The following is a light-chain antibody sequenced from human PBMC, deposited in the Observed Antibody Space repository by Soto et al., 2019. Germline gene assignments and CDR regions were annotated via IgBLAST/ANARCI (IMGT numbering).Light chain of an antibody. Sequence: DIQMTQTPATLSAFAGDRVTVTCRASQSVSSWVAWYQEKPGRGPKLLIYDASTWQRGVPSRFSGSGSGTEFTLTISSLQPDDFATYFCQQYNDYSTWTFGQGTKVDIK. CDR2: DAS. V-gene: IGKV1-5*01. J-gene: IGKJ1*01. CDR1: QSVSSW. CDR3: QQYNDYSTWT.